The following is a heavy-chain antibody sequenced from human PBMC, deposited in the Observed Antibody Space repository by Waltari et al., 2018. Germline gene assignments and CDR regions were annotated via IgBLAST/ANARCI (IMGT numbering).Heavy chain of an antibody. V-gene: IGHV1-3*01. CDR1: GYTFTSFA. D-gene: IGHD3-22*01. J-gene: IGHJ4*02. CDR2: INAGSVNT. CDR3: ARSYYYDSSGSTATTFDY. Sequence: QVQLVQSGTEVKKPGASVQLSCTAYGYTFTSFAMHWVRQAPGQSVEWMGWINAGSVNTKYSQKFQGRVTITWDTSASTVYMELTSLRSEDTAVYYCARSYYYDSSGSTATTFDYWGQGTLVTVSS.